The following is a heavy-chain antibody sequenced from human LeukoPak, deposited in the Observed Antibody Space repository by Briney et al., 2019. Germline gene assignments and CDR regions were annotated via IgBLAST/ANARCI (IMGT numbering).Heavy chain of an antibody. CDR3: AKIGSSGWYGD. CDR2: ISGSGGST. D-gene: IGHD6-19*01. V-gene: IGHV3-23*01. J-gene: IGHJ4*02. CDR1: GFTFDDYG. Sequence: GGSLRLSCAASGFTFDDYGMSWVRQAPGKGLEWVSAISGSGGSTYYADSGKGRFTISRDNSKNTLYLQMNSLRAEDTAVYYCAKIGSSGWYGDWGQGTLVTVSS.